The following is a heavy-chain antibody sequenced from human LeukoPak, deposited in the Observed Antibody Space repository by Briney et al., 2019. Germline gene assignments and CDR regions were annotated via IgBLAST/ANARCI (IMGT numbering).Heavy chain of an antibody. V-gene: IGHV3-66*04. J-gene: IGHJ4*02. CDR3: ARRGHGYGSPFDY. Sequence: GGSLRLSCTASGFTFSSYSMNWVRQAPGKGLEWVSMIYPNGNTFYTDSVKGRFTISRDNSKNTLDLQMSSLRAEDTAVYYCARRGHGYGSPFDYWGQGTLVTVSS. CDR1: GFTFSSYS. D-gene: IGHD5-18*01. CDR2: IYPNGNT.